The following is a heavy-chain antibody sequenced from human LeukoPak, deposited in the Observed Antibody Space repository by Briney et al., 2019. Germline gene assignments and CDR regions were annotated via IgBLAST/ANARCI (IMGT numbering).Heavy chain of an antibody. CDR3: ARRDIVVVVAATYHYGMDV. D-gene: IGHD2-15*01. Sequence: SVKVSCKASGGTFSSYAISWVRQAPGQGLEWMGGIIPILGTANYAQKFQGRVTITADKSTSTAYMELSSLRSEDTAVYYCARRDIVVVVAATYHYGMDVWGKGTTVTVSS. J-gene: IGHJ6*04. CDR1: GGTFSSYA. V-gene: IGHV1-69*06. CDR2: IIPILGTA.